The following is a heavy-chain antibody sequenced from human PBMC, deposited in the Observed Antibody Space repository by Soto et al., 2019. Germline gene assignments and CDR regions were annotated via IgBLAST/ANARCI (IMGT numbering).Heavy chain of an antibody. J-gene: IGHJ4*02. CDR2: ISAYNGDT. V-gene: IGHV1-18*01. D-gene: IGHD3-22*01. CDR3: ARAGQYYDSSGYAN. Sequence: QVKLVQSGTEVKKPGASMKVSCKASGYSFGTSGISWVRQAPGQGLEWMGWISAYNGDTNYEQTLQDSVTMTTDTSTNTAYLELRSLRSDDTAVYYCARAGQYYDSSGYANWGQGTLVTVSS. CDR1: GYSFGTSG.